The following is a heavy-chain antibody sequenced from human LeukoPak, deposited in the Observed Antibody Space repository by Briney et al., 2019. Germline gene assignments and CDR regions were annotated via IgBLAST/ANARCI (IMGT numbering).Heavy chain of an antibody. CDR2: IKQDGSEK. D-gene: IGHD2-15*01. Sequence: GGSLRLSCAAPGFTFSSYWMSWVRQAPGKGLEWVANIKQDGSEKYYVDSVKGRFTVSRDNGKNSLLLQMNSLRAEDTALYYCARGYSRAAFDIWGQGTVVAVSS. V-gene: IGHV3-7*01. CDR1: GFTFSSYW. J-gene: IGHJ3*02. CDR3: ARGYSRAAFDI.